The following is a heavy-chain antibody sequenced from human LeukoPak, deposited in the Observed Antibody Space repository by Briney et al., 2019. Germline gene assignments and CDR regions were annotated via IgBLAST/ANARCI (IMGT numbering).Heavy chain of an antibody. CDR1: GFTFSSYS. V-gene: IGHV3-21*01. CDR3: ARDYHYGYNYYYYYMDV. J-gene: IGHJ6*03. Sequence: GGSLRLSCAASGFTFSSYSMNWVRQAPGKGLEWVSSISSSSSYIYYADSVKGRFTISRDNAKDSLYLQMNSLRAEDTAVYYCARDYHYGYNYYYYYMDVWGKGTTVTVSS. CDR2: ISSSSSYI. D-gene: IGHD5-18*01.